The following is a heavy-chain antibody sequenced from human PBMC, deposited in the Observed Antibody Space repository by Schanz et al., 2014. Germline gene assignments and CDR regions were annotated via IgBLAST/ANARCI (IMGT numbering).Heavy chain of an antibody. CDR3: ARGTDWNLHY. J-gene: IGHJ4*02. CDR1: GFAFSSYS. Sequence: VQLVESGGGLVKPGGSLRLSCAASGFAFSSYSMNWVRQAPGKGLEWVSYISSSGTTIYYADSVKGRFTISRDSGQNSLYLQMNSLRAGDTAVYYCARGTDWNLHYWGQGALVTVSS. D-gene: IGHD1-1*01. CDR2: ISSSGTTI. V-gene: IGHV3-48*01.